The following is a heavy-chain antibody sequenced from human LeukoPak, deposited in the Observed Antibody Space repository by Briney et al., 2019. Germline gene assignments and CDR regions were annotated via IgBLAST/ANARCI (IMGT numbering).Heavy chain of an antibody. Sequence: PGGSLRLSCAASGFTFSSYSMNWVRQAPGKGLEWVSSISSSSSYIYYADSVKGRFTISRDNAKNSLYLQMNSLRAEDTAVYYCAREDIVVVVAAPDYWGQGTLVTVSS. CDR2: ISSSSSYI. CDR1: GFTFSSYS. CDR3: AREDIVVVVAAPDY. V-gene: IGHV3-21*01. J-gene: IGHJ4*02. D-gene: IGHD2-15*01.